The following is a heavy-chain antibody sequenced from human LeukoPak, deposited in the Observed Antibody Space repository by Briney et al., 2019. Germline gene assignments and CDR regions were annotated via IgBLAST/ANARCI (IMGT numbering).Heavy chain of an antibody. D-gene: IGHD5-24*01. Sequence: SETLSLTCSVSGGSISNTNWGWIRQPPGKGLEWVGSIYCSGTTYYNPSLKSRVTISVDTSKNQFSLKLSSVTAADTAVYYCARQRDGYKRTNAFDIWGQGTMVTVSS. CDR1: GGSISNTN. CDR2: IYCSGTT. CDR3: ARQRDGYKRTNAFDI. V-gene: IGHV4-39*01. J-gene: IGHJ3*02.